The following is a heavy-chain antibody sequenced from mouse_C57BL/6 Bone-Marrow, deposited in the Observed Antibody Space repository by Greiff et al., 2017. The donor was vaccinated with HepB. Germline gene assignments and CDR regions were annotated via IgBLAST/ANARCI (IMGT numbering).Heavy chain of an antibody. CDR1: GFTLSDYG. CDR3: ASGMGLRWFAY. V-gene: IGHV5-17*01. D-gene: IGHD2-4*01. CDR2: ISSGSSTI. Sequence: EVKLMESGGGLVKPGGSLKLSCAASGFTLSDYGMHWVRQAPEKGLEWVAYISSGSSTIYYADTVKGRFTISRDNAKNTLFLQMTSLRSEDTAMYYCASGMGLRWFAYWGQGTLVTVSA. J-gene: IGHJ3*01.